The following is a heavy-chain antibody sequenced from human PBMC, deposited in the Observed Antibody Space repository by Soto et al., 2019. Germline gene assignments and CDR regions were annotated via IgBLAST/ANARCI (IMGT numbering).Heavy chain of an antibody. J-gene: IGHJ6*02. CDR2: ISGSGGST. Sequence: EVQLLESGGGLVQPGGSLRLSCAASGFTFSSYAMSWVRQAPGKGLEWVSAISGSGGSTYYADSVKGRFTISRDNSKNTLYLQMNSLRAEDTAVYYCATLGSLGNYGMDVWGQGTTVTVSS. D-gene: IGHD7-27*01. V-gene: IGHV3-23*01. CDR3: ATLGSLGNYGMDV. CDR1: GFTFSSYA.